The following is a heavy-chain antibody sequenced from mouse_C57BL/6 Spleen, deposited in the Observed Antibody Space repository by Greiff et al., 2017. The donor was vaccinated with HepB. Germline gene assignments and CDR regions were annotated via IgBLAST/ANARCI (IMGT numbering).Heavy chain of an antibody. Sequence: EVKLVESGGGLVKPGGSLKLSCAASGFTFSSYAMSWVRQTPEKRLEWVATISDGGSYTYYPDNVKGRFTISRDNAKNNLYLQMSHLKSEDTAMYYCAREGGYGTGFAYWGQGTLVTVSA. CDR1: GFTFSSYA. J-gene: IGHJ3*01. V-gene: IGHV5-4*01. CDR2: ISDGGSYT. CDR3: AREGGYGTGFAY. D-gene: IGHD1-1*01.